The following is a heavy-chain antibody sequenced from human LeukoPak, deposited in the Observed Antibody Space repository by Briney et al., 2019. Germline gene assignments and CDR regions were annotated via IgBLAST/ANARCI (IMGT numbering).Heavy chain of an antibody. CDR3: ARERYGDYGSCWFDP. CDR2: IYHSGST. V-gene: IGHV4-30-2*01. D-gene: IGHD4-17*01. Sequence: SQTLSLTCAVSGGSISSGGYSWSWIRQPPGKGLVWIGYIYHSGSTYYNPSLKSRVTISVDRSKNQFSLKLSSVTAADTAVYYCARERYGDYGSCWFDPWGQGTLVTVSS. CDR1: GGSISSGGYS. J-gene: IGHJ5*02.